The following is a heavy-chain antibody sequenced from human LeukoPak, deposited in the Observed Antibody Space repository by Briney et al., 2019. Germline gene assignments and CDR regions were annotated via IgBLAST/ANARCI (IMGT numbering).Heavy chain of an antibody. Sequence: GGSLRLSCAASGFTVSSNYMSWVRQAPGEGLEWVSVIYSGGSTYYADSVKGRFTISRDNSKNTLYLQMNSLRAEDTAVYYCARAPYSSGWYPLYYFDYWGQGTLVTVSS. V-gene: IGHV3-53*01. D-gene: IGHD6-19*01. CDR2: IYSGGST. J-gene: IGHJ4*02. CDR3: ARAPYSSGWYPLYYFDY. CDR1: GFTVSSNY.